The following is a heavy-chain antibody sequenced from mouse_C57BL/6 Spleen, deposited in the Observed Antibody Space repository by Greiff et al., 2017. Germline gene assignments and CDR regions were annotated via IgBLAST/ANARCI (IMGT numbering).Heavy chain of an antibody. CDR2: IRNKANNHAT. V-gene: IGHV6-6*01. CDR1: GFTFSDVW. J-gene: IGHJ2*01. D-gene: IGHD1-1*01. CDR3: TRVYYYGSFFDY. Sequence: EVQLVESGGGLVQPGGSMKLSCAASGFTFSDVWMDWVRQSPEKGLEWVAEIRNKANNHATYYAESVKGRFTISRDDSKSSVYLQMNSLRAEDTGIYYCTRVYYYGSFFDYWGQGTTLTVSS.